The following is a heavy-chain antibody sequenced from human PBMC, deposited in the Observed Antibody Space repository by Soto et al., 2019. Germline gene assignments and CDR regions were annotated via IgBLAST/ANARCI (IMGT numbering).Heavy chain of an antibody. D-gene: IGHD6-6*01. CDR1: GGTFSSYA. J-gene: IGHJ3*02. CDR3: ARNPIIEYSSSSSAFDI. V-gene: IGHV1-69*13. CDR2: IIPIFGTA. Sequence: GASVKVSCKASGGTFSSYAISWVRQAPGQGLEWMGGIIPIFGTANYAQKFQGRVTITADESTSTAYMELSSLRSEDTAVYYCARNPIIEYSSSSSAFDIWGQGTMVTVSS.